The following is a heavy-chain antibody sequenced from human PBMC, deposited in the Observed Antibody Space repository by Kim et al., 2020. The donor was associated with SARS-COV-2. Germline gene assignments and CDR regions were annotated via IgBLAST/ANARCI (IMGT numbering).Heavy chain of an antibody. Sequence: ADSVGGRCIITRDNAKNTLYLQMNSLRDEDLALYYCARGSGNFGFDYWGQGVLVTVSS. V-gene: IGHV3-74*01. D-gene: IGHD1-26*01. CDR3: ARGSGNFGFDY. J-gene: IGHJ4*02.